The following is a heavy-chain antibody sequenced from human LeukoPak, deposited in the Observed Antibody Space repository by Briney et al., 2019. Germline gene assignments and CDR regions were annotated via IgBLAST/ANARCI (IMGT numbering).Heavy chain of an antibody. CDR3: ARVRPTVTMYYYYYMDV. D-gene: IGHD4-17*01. J-gene: IGHJ6*03. Sequence: PSETLSLTCTVSGGSISSYYWSWIRQPPGKGLEWTGYIYYSGSTNYNPSLKSRVSISVDTSKNQFSLKLSSVTAADTAVYYCARVRPTVTMYYYYYMDVWGKGTTVTVSS. CDR2: IYYSGST. CDR1: GGSISSYY. V-gene: IGHV4-59*12.